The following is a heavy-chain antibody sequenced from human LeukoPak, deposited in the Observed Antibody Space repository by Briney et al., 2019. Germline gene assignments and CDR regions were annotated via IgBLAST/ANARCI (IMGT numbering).Heavy chain of an antibody. J-gene: IGHJ4*02. CDR3: ARAIAVAGFDY. D-gene: IGHD6-19*01. CDR2: IYHSGST. V-gene: IGHV4-38-2*01. CDR1: GYSISSGYY. Sequence: PSETLSLTCAVSGYSISSGYYWGWIRQPPGKGLEWIGSIYHSGSTYYNPSLKSRVTISVDTSKNQFSLKLSSVTAADTAVYYCARAIAVAGFDYWGQGTLVTVS.